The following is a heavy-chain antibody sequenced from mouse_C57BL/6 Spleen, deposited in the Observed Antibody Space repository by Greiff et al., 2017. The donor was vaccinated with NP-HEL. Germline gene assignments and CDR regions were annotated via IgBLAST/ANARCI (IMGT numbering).Heavy chain of an antibody. D-gene: IGHD2-4*01. CDR1: GYSITSGYY. V-gene: IGHV3-6*01. CDR3: ARVDDDGFDY. Sequence: EVKLQESGPGLVKPSQSLSLTCSVTGYSITSGYYWNWIRQFPGNKLEWMGYISYDGSNNYNPSLKNRIFITRDTSKNQFFLKLNSVTTEDTATYYCARVDDDGFDYWGQGTTLTVSS. CDR2: ISYDGSN. J-gene: IGHJ2*01.